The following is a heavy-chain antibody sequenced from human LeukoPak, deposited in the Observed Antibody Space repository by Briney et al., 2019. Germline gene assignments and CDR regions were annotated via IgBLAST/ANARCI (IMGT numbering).Heavy chain of an antibody. CDR1: VFTFSTYS. V-gene: IGHV3-21*01. CDR2: ISIVSTYI. Sequence: GGSLRLSFAASVFTFSTYSMSWVRQPPGKGRDWVSSISIVSTYIYYADSLKGRFTISRDNSKNTLYLQMNRLRAEETAVYYCAKLGGGFCGGDCYTPYFDYWGQGTLVTVSS. D-gene: IGHD2-21*02. CDR3: AKLGGGFCGGDCYTPYFDY. J-gene: IGHJ4*02.